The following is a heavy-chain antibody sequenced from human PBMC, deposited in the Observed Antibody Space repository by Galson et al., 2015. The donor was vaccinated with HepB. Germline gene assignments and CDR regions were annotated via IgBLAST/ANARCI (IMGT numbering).Heavy chain of an antibody. Sequence: QSGAEVKKPGESLKISCKGSGYNFASYWVGWVRQMPGKGLEWMGIVYPGDSDSRYTPSFQGQVTISADKSISTAYLQWSSLKASDTAMYYCARTPDTAMVHFDSWGQGTLVTVSS. CDR2: VYPGDSDS. CDR3: ARTPDTAMVHFDS. J-gene: IGHJ4*02. CDR1: GYNFASYW. D-gene: IGHD5-18*01. V-gene: IGHV5-51*03.